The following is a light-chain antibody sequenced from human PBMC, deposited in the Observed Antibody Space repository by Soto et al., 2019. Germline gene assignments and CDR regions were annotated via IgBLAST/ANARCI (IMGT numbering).Light chain of an antibody. CDR1: SSDVGGYNY. CDR2: DVS. J-gene: IGLJ2*01. Sequence: QSALTQPRSVSGSPGQSVTISCTGTSSDVGGYNYVSWYQQHPGKAPKLMIYDVSKRPSGVPDRFSGSKSGNTASLTISGLQAKDEADYYCCSYAGSYTLVVFGGGTK. CDR3: CSYAGSYTLVV. V-gene: IGLV2-11*01.